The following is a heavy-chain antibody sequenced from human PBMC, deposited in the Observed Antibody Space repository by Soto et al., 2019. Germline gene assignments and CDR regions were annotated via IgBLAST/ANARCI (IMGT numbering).Heavy chain of an antibody. CDR1: GFTFDDYT. Sequence: VQLVESGGVVVQPGGSLRLSCAASGFTFDDYTMHWVRQAPGKGLEWVSLISWDGGSTYYADSVKGRFTISRDNSKNSLYLQMNSLRTEDTALYYCAKQATVTTENYFDYWGQGTLVTVSS. CDR2: ISWDGGST. V-gene: IGHV3-43*01. D-gene: IGHD4-17*01. J-gene: IGHJ4*02. CDR3: AKQATVTTENYFDY.